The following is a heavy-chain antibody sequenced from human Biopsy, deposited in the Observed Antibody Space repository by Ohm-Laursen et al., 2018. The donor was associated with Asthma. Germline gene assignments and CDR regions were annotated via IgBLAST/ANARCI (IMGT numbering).Heavy chain of an antibody. D-gene: IGHD3-3*01. V-gene: IGHV3-30*03. CDR3: ARDVMEWYLPAFDF. CDR2: ISYDGSNK. CDR1: GFTFSSYG. J-gene: IGHJ4*02. Sequence: SLRLSCTASGFTFSSYGMHWVRQAPGKGLKWVAVISYDGSNKYYADSVKGRFTISRDNSKNTLYLQMNSLRPDDTAVYYCARDVMEWYLPAFDFWGQGTLVTVSS.